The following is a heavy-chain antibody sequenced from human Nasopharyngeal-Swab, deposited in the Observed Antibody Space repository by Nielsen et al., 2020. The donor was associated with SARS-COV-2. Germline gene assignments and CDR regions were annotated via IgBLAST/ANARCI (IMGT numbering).Heavy chain of an antibody. CDR3: TTETEGSYYYGMDV. CDR2: IKSKTDGGTT. V-gene: IGHV3-15*01. Sequence: LSLTCAASGFTFSNAWMSWVRQAPGKGLEWVGRIKSKTDGGTTDYAAPVKGRFTISRDDSKNTLYLQMNSLKTEDTAVYYCTTETEGSYYYGMDVWGQGTTVTVSS. J-gene: IGHJ6*02. CDR1: GFTFSNAW. D-gene: IGHD1-14*01.